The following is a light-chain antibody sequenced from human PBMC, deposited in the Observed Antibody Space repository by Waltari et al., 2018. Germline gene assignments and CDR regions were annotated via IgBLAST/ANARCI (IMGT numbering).Light chain of an antibody. CDR1: NIGTYS. Sequence: SSVVTQPPSVSVAPGETATITCGGDNIGTYSVYWYQQKAGQAPVLVIFYDRDRPSGIPSRFSGSNSGNTATLTISRVEAGDEARYYCHVWHPHVDPGVFGTGTEVTVL. J-gene: IGLJ1*01. V-gene: IGLV3-21*04. CDR3: HVWHPHVDPGV. CDR2: YDR.